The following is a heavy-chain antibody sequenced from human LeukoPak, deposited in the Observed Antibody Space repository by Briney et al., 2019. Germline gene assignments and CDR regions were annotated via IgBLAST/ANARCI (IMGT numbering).Heavy chain of an antibody. CDR3: ARLNYYGSGSQPGGFDY. CDR2: IYPGDSDT. J-gene: IGHJ4*02. D-gene: IGHD3-10*01. CDR1: GYRFTNYW. V-gene: IGHV5-51*01. Sequence: GESLKISCKGSGYRFTNYWIGWVRPMPGKGLEWMGIIYPGDSDTRYSPSFQGQVTVSADKSISTAYLQWSSLKASDTAMYYCARLNYYGSGSQPGGFDYWGQGTLVTVSS.